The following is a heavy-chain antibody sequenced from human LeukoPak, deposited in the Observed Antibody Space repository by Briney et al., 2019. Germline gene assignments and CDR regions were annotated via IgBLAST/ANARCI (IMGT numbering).Heavy chain of an antibody. J-gene: IGHJ4*02. CDR3: ARDNGDYAFDY. CDR2: IYSGGST. D-gene: IGHD4-17*01. V-gene: IGHV3-53*01. Sequence: GGSLRLSCAASGFTVSSNYMSWVRQAPGKGLVWVSVIYSGGSTYYADSVKGRFTISRDNSKNTLYLQMNSLRAEDTAVYYCARDNGDYAFDYWGQGTLVTVSS. CDR1: GFTVSSNY.